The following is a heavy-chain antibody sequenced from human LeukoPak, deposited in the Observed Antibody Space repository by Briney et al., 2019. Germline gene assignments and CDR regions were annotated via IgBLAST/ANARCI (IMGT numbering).Heavy chain of an antibody. CDR1: GYTFTDYY. Sequence: GAAVKVSCKASGYTFTDYYIHWVRQAPGQGLQWMGWINFDSGGTKFAQKFQGRVTMTRDTSISTAFMELSGLTSDDTAVYYCARRGSAADTDHFDYWAQGTQVTVSS. CDR3: ARRGSAADTDHFDY. D-gene: IGHD6-13*01. J-gene: IGHJ4*02. CDR2: INFDSGGT. V-gene: IGHV1-2*02.